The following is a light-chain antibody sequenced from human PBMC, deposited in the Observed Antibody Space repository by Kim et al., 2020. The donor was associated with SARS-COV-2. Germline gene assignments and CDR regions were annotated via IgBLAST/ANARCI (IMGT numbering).Light chain of an antibody. Sequence: EPASISCRSSQSLLYSNGFHYLDWYLQKPGQSPQLLISLGSNRASGVPDRFSGSGSGTDFTLKISRVEAEDVGVYYCMQALQTPRTFGQGTKLEIK. J-gene: IGKJ2*01. CDR3: MQALQTPRT. CDR2: LGS. CDR1: QSLLYSNGFHY. V-gene: IGKV2-28*01.